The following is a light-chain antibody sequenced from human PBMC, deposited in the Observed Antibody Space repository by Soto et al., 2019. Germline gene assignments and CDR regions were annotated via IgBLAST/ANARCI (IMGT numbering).Light chain of an antibody. CDR1: SSDVGNYKF. CDR2: EGS. Sequence: QSVLTQPASVSGSPGQSITISCTGTSSDVGNYKFVSWYQKSPGKAPKLMIYEGSKRPSGVSNRFSGSKSGNTASLTISGLQAEDEAEYYCCSYAGRSTWVFGGGTKVTVL. CDR3: CSYAGRSTWV. J-gene: IGLJ2*01. V-gene: IGLV2-23*01.